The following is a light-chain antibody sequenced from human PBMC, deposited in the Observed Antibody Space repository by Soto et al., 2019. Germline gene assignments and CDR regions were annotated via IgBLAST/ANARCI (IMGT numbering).Light chain of an antibody. J-gene: IGLJ3*02. Sequence: QSALTQPPSASGSPGQSVTISCTGTSSDVGDYNYVSWYQQYPGKAPKLMIYEVSKRPSGVPDRFSGSKSGNTASLTVSGLQAEDEADYYCNSYAGSNNWVFGGGTKLTV. CDR2: EVS. V-gene: IGLV2-8*01. CDR1: SSDVGDYNY. CDR3: NSYAGSNNWV.